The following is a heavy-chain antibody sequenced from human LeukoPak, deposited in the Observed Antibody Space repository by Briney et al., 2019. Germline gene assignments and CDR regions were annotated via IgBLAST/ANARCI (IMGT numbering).Heavy chain of an antibody. J-gene: IGHJ4*02. Sequence: KTSETLSLTCTVSGGSISSYYWSWIRQPAGKGLEWIGRIYTSGSTNYNPSLKSRVTMSVDTSKNQFSLKLSSVTAADTAVYYCARVRDGYSYGYVYYWGQGTLVTVSS. CDR1: GGSISSYY. CDR3: ARVRDGYSYGYVYY. V-gene: IGHV4-4*07. CDR2: IYTSGST. D-gene: IGHD5-18*01.